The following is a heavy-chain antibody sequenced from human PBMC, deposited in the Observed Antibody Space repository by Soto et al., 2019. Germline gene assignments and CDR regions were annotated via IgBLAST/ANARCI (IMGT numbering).Heavy chain of an antibody. CDR3: APHVYCSGGSCQYDAFAI. Sequence: EVQVLESGGGLVQPGGSLRLSCEASGITFSNYMMTWIRLAPGKGLEWVSTITAGGDGTYYADSVKGRFTMSRETSKNTLYLQMNSLRAEDTAVYYCAPHVYCSGGSCQYDAFAIRGQGTMVTVSS. CDR2: ITAGGDGT. J-gene: IGHJ3*02. D-gene: IGHD2-15*01. V-gene: IGHV3-23*01. CDR1: GITFSNYM.